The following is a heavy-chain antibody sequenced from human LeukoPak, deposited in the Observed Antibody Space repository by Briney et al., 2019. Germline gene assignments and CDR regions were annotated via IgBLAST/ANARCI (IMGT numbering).Heavy chain of an antibody. Sequence: GGSLRLSCAASGFTFSSFAMSWVRQAPGKGLEWVSTITDSGDTTYSADSVKGRFTISRDNSKNTLYLQMNSLRAEDTAVYYCAKDHCSGADCGPAWGYWGQGTLVTVSS. CDR2: ITDSGDTT. J-gene: IGHJ4*02. V-gene: IGHV3-23*01. CDR1: GFTFSSFA. D-gene: IGHD2-15*01. CDR3: AKDHCSGADCGPAWGY.